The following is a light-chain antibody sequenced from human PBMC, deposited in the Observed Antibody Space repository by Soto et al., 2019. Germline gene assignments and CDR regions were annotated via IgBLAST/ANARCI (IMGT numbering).Light chain of an antibody. CDR2: DAS. CDR1: QSVSNY. Sequence: EIVLTQSPATLSLSPGERATLSCRASQSVSNYLAWYQQRPGQAPRLLIYDASNRATGIPARFSGSGSGTDFTLTISSLEPEYFSVYYCQQRSNWLSITFGQGTRLEIK. CDR3: QQRSNWLSIT. V-gene: IGKV3-11*01. J-gene: IGKJ5*01.